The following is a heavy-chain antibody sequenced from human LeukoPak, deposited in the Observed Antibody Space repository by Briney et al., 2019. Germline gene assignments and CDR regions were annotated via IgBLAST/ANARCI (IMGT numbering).Heavy chain of an antibody. CDR1: GGSISSGGYY. Sequence: PSETLSLTCTVSGGSISSGGYYWSWIRQHPGKGLEWIGYIYYSGSTYYNPSLKSRVTISVDTSKNQFSLKLSSVTAADTAVYYCAREKYSSSWAHYGMDAWGQGTTVTVSS. V-gene: IGHV4-31*03. CDR3: AREKYSSSWAHYGMDA. J-gene: IGHJ6*02. CDR2: IYYSGST. D-gene: IGHD6-13*01.